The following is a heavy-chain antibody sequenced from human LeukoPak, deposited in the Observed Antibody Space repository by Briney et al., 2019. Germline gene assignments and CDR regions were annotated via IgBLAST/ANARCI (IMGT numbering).Heavy chain of an antibody. CDR3: ARVGIKAPFDP. CDR2: IYYSGST. Sequence: SETLSLTCTVSGGSISSGDYYWSWIRQPPGKGLEWIGYIYYSGSTYYNPSLKSRVTISVDTSENQFSLKLSSVTAADTAVYYCARVGIKAPFDPWGQGTLATVSS. D-gene: IGHD3-3*02. CDR1: GGSISSGDYY. V-gene: IGHV4-30-4*08. J-gene: IGHJ5*02.